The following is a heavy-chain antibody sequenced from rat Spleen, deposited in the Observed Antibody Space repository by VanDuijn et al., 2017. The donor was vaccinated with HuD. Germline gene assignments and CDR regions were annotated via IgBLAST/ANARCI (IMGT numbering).Heavy chain of an antibody. V-gene: IGHV5-29*01. CDR2: ISYDGSST. J-gene: IGHJ1*01. D-gene: IGHD1-1*01. CDR1: GFTFSDYY. Sequence: EVQLVESDGGLVQPGRSLKLSCAASGFTFSDYYMAWVRQAPTKGLEWVATISYDGSSTYYRDSVKGRFTISRDNAKSTLYLQMNSLRSEDTATYFCTRVTGKPYWYFDFWGPGTMVTVSS. CDR3: TRVTGKPYWYFDF.